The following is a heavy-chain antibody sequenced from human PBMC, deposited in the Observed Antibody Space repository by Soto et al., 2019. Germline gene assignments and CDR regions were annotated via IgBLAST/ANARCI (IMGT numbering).Heavy chain of an antibody. CDR3: ARDPAWGSSSSESYYYYGMDV. D-gene: IGHD6-6*01. Sequence: GASVKVSCKASGGTFSSYAISWVRQAPGQGLEWMGGIIPIFGTANYAQKFQGRVTITADESTSTAYMELSSLRSEDTAVYYCARDPAWGSSSSESYYYYGMDVWGQGTTVTVS. CDR1: GGTFSSYA. J-gene: IGHJ6*02. CDR2: IIPIFGTA. V-gene: IGHV1-69*13.